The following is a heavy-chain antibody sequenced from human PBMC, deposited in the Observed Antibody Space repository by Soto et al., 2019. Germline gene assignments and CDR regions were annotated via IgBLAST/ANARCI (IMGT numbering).Heavy chain of an antibody. J-gene: IGHJ4*02. Sequence: QVQLQESGPGLVKPSQTLSLTCTVSGGSISSGDYYWSWIRQPPGKGLEWIGYIYYSGSTYYNPSVKKRFTISLDTSKNQFSLKLSSVTAAATAVYYCASNSYGYTFYAYWGQGTLVTVSS. CDR1: GGSISSGDYY. CDR2: IYYSGST. D-gene: IGHD5-18*01. V-gene: IGHV4-30-4*01. CDR3: ASNSYGYTFYAY.